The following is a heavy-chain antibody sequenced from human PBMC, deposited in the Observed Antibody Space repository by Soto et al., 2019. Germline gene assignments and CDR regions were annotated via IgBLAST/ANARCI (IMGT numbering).Heavy chain of an antibody. Sequence: ASVKVSCTASGYTFTSYYMHWVRQAPGQGLEWMGIINPSGGSTSYAQKFQGRVTMTRDTSTSTVYMELSSLRSEDTAVYYCARDGSRLQQLVRDYGMDVWGQGTTVTV. J-gene: IGHJ6*02. CDR2: INPSGGST. CDR3: ARDGSRLQQLVRDYGMDV. D-gene: IGHD6-13*01. CDR1: GYTFTSYY. V-gene: IGHV1-46*01.